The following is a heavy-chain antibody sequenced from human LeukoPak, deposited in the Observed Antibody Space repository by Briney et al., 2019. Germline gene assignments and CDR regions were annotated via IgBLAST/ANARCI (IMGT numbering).Heavy chain of an antibody. CDR3: AKPYGDYEYYFDY. CDR2: ISGSGGST. D-gene: IGHD4-17*01. J-gene: IGHJ4*02. V-gene: IGHV3-23*01. Sequence: PGGSLRLSCAASGFTFSGYWMHWVRQAPGKGLERVSDISGSGGSTYYADSVKGRFTISRDNSKNTLYLQMNSLRAEDTAVYYCAKPYGDYEYYFDYWGQGTLVTVSS. CDR1: GFTFSGYW.